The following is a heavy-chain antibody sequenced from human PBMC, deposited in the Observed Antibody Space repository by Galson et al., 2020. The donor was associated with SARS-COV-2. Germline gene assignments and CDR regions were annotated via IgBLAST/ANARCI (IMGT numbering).Heavy chain of an antibody. D-gene: IGHD3-10*01. J-gene: IGHJ4*02. Sequence: GGSLRLSCAASGFTVSSNYMSWVRQAPGKGLEWVSVIYSGGSTYYADSVKGRFTISRHNSKNTLYLQMNSLRAEDTAVYYCARGNYGSGSYYFDYWGQGTLVTVSS. CDR2: IYSGGST. CDR3: ARGNYGSGSYYFDY. CDR1: GFTVSSNY. V-gene: IGHV3-53*04.